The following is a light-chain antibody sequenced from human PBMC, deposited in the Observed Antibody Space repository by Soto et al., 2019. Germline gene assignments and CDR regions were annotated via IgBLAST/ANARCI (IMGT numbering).Light chain of an antibody. CDR3: QQCYGSPRT. Sequence: DIQMTQSPSTLSASVGDRVTITCRASQSISTYLNWYQQKLGKAPTLLIYAASSLQSGDPSRFRGGGSGTDFTLTITNLQPEDFATYFCQQCYGSPRTFGQGTKVEI. CDR2: AAS. CDR1: QSISTY. J-gene: IGKJ1*01. V-gene: IGKV1-39*01.